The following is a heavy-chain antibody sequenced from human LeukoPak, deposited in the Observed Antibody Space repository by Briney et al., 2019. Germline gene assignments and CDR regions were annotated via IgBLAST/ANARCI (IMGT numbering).Heavy chain of an antibody. J-gene: IGHJ4*02. V-gene: IGHV3-15*07. CDR3: TTADSSGRFLIDY. CDR2: IKSKTDGGTA. Sequence: PGGSLRLSCAATGFAFTNAWMNWVRQAPGKGLEWVGRIKSKTDGGTADYAAPVKGRFTISRDDSKNTLYLQMNSLKTEDTAVYYCTTADSSGRFLIDYWGQGTLVTVSS. D-gene: IGHD3-22*01. CDR1: GFAFTNAW.